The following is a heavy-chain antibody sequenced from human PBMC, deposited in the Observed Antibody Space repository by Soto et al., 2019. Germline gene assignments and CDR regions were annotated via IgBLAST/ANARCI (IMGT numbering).Heavy chain of an antibody. CDR3: AKTASGWFSAFDI. D-gene: IGHD6-13*01. CDR2: ISGSGGTT. J-gene: IGHJ3*02. Sequence: EVQLLESGGGLVQPGGSLRLSCAASGFTFSSYAMSWVRQAPGKGLEWVSAISGSGGTTYYADSVKGRFTFSSDNPKNTLYLQMNSLRAEDTAVYYCAKTASGWFSAFDIWGQGTMVTVSS. V-gene: IGHV3-23*01. CDR1: GFTFSSYA.